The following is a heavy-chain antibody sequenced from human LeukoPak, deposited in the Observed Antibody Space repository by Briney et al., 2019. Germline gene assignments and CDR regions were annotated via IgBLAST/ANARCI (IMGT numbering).Heavy chain of an antibody. D-gene: IGHD3-10*01. CDR2: INHSGST. Sequence: SETLTLTCAVYGGSFSGYYWSWIRQPPGKGLEWIGEINHSGSTNYNPSLKSRVTISLDTSKNQFSLKLSSVTAADAAVYYCASVRRGFGESSKYYAYYYMGVWGKGTTVTISS. CDR3: ASVRRGFGESSKYYAYYYMGV. CDR1: GGSFSGYY. J-gene: IGHJ6*03. V-gene: IGHV4-34*01.